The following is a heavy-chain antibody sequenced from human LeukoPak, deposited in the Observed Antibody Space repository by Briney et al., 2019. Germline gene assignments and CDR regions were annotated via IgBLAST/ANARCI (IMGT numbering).Heavy chain of an antibody. V-gene: IGHV4-39*01. CDR1: GGSISSSSYC. CDR2: ICFSGST. Sequence: SETLSLTCTVSGGSISSSSYCWGWIRQPPGKGLEWIGNICFSGSTYSNPSLKSRVTISVDTSKNQFFLKLSSVTAADTAVYYCARGRSGWYIFGAFDIWGQGTMVTVSS. D-gene: IGHD6-19*01. CDR3: ARGRSGWYIFGAFDI. J-gene: IGHJ3*02.